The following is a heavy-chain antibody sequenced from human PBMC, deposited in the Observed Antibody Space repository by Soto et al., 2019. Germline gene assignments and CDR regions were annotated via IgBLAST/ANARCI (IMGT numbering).Heavy chain of an antibody. J-gene: IGHJ4*02. CDR3: AKDFSGPPDGIFDY. V-gene: IGHV3-23*01. CDR2: ISESGEST. D-gene: IGHD2-2*01. Sequence: EVQLLESGGGSVQPGGSLRLSCAASGFTLSNYAMSWVRQAPGKGLEWVSVISESGESTLYANSGEGRFTVSRHNSKNTLYLQMNSLSAEDTAVYYCAKDFSGPPDGIFDYWGQGTLVIVSS. CDR1: GFTLSNYA.